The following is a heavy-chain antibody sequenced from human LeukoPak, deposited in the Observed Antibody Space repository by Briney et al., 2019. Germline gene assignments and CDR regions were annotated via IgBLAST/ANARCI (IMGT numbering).Heavy chain of an antibody. CDR3: ARDTPYYYDSSGYYSVDY. J-gene: IGHJ4*02. V-gene: IGHV3-21*01. CDR2: ISSSSSYI. Sequence: PGGSLRLSCAASGFTFSSYSMNWVRQAPGKGLEWVSSISSSSSYIYYADSVKGRFTISRDNAKNSLYLQMSSLRAEDTAVYYCARDTPYYYDSSGYYSVDYWGQGTLVTVSS. CDR1: GFTFSSYS. D-gene: IGHD3-22*01.